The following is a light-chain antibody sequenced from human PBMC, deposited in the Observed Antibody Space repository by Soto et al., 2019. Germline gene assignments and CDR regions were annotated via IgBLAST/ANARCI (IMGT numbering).Light chain of an antibody. J-gene: IGLJ2*01. V-gene: IGLV1-47*02. CDR2: TDD. CDR1: SSNIGSNR. CDR3: AAWDDSLSGVV. Sequence: QSVLTQPPSASRTPGQRVTISCSGSSSNIGSNRVYWYQQFPGRAPKLLIHTDDQRPSGVPDRFSGSKSGTSASLAISGLRSEDEADYYCAAWDDSLSGVVFGGGTKVTVL.